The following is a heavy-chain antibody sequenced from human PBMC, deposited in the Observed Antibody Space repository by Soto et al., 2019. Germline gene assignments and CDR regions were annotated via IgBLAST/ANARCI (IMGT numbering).Heavy chain of an antibody. D-gene: IGHD3-16*01. V-gene: IGHV1-18*01. CDR1: GYTFIRYX. CDR3: ARGGYYDKNWVKLRHDGLHV. CDR2: ISPYDEST. Sequence: QVQLVQSAGEMKKPGASVQVSCKASGYTFIRYXITWVRQAHGQGFDLMGWISPYDESTIYAQKLQGRVTMTANTYTRIVNLTLRSLKSDDTAVYYCARGGYYDKNWVKLRHDGLHVW. J-gene: IGHJ6*01.